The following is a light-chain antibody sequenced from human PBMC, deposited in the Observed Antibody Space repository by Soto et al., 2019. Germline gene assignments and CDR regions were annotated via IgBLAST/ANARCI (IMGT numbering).Light chain of an antibody. CDR3: SSYTSSIL. CDR2: DVS. J-gene: IGLJ2*01. Sequence: QSVLTQPASVSGSPGQSITISCTGTSSDVGGYNYVYWYQQHPGKATKLMIYDVSNRPSGVSNRFSGSKSGNTASLTISGLQAEDEADYYCSSYTSSILFGGGTSSPS. V-gene: IGLV2-14*01. CDR1: SSDVGGYNY.